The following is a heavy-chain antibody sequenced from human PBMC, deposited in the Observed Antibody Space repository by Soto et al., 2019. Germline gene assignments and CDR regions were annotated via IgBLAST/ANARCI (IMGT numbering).Heavy chain of an antibody. J-gene: IGHJ6*03. D-gene: IGHD3-3*01. CDR2: INDSGST. CDR3: AKGGRFPEARYYFLDV. CDR1: GESFSGYY. Sequence: QVQLQQRGAGLLKPSETLSLTCVVDGESFSGYYWTWIRQPPGKGLEWIGEINDSGSTNHKPSLTSRVTMSIDTSTNQFSLNLRSVTAADTGVYYCAKGGRFPEARYYFLDVWGNGTTVTVSS. V-gene: IGHV4-34*01.